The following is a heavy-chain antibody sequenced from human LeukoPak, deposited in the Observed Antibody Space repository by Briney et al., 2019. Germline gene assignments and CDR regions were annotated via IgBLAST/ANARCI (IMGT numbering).Heavy chain of an antibody. V-gene: IGHV3-30*03. CDR3: AIMAIVTPFDY. J-gene: IGHJ4*02. Sequence: GGSLRLSCAASGFTFSSYDMHWVRQAPGKGLEWVAVISYDGSNEYYADSVKGRFTISRDNSKNTLYLQMNSLRAEDTAVYYCAIMAIVTPFDYWGQGTLVTVSS. CDR1: GFTFSSYD. D-gene: IGHD4-23*01. CDR2: ISYDGSNE.